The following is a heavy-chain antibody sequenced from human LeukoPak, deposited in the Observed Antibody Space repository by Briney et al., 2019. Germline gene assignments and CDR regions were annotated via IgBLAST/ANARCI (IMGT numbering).Heavy chain of an antibody. J-gene: IGHJ5*02. CDR1: GFSLSTSGVG. Sequence: QTLTLTCTFSGFSLSTSGVGVGWIRQPPGKALEWLALIYWNDDKRYSPSLKSRLTITKDTTKNQVVLTMTNMDPVDTATYYCAHTIRGYCSSTSCYTGNWFGPWGQGTLVTVSS. V-gene: IGHV2-5*01. CDR2: IYWNDDK. CDR3: AHTIRGYCSSTSCYTGNWFGP. D-gene: IGHD2-2*02.